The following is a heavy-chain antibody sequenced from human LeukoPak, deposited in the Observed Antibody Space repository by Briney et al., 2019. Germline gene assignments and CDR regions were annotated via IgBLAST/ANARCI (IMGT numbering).Heavy chain of an antibody. CDR3: TTPRDYADIDY. CDR1: GFTFSSYA. V-gene: IGHV3-15*01. Sequence: GGSLRLSCAASGFTFSSYAMSWVRQAPGKGLEWVGRIKSKTDGGTTDYAAPVKGRFTISRDDSKNTLYLQMNSLKTEDTAVYYCTTPRDYADIDYWGQGTLVTVSS. CDR2: IKSKTDGGTT. J-gene: IGHJ4*02. D-gene: IGHD4-17*01.